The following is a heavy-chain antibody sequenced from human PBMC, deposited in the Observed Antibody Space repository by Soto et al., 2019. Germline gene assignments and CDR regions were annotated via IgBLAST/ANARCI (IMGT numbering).Heavy chain of an antibody. D-gene: IGHD2-2*01. CDR1: GYTLTSYG. J-gene: IGHJ4*02. CDR3: ASAPTPIGIVVPAAKGAYYFDY. Sequence: ASVKVSCKASGYTLTSYGISWVRQAPGQGIEWMGWISAYNGNTNYAQKLQGRVTMTTDTTTSTAYMELRSMRSDDTAVYYCASAPTPIGIVVPAAKGAYYFDYWGQGTLVTVSS. CDR2: ISAYNGNT. V-gene: IGHV1-18*04.